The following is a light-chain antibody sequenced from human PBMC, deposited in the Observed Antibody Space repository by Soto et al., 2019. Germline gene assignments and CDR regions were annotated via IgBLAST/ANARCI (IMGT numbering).Light chain of an antibody. CDR2: EVV. Sequence: SVLTKPASGSGFHGQSMSLSCKRTSSDVESFIIVSWYQHHPGKAPRLIIYEVVQRPSGVPDRFSGSKSGNTASLTVSGLQAADEADYFCKSYAGSNTYVFGSGTKVT. CDR3: KSYAGSNTYV. J-gene: IGLJ1*01. CDR1: SSDVESFII. V-gene: IGLV2-8*01.